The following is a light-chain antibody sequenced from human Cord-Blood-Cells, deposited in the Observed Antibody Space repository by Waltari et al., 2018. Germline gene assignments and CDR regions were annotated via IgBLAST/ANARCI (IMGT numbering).Light chain of an antibody. CDR1: SSDVGGYNY. CDR3: SSYTSSSPWV. CDR2: DVS. Sequence: QSALTHPASVSGSPGQSHNHSSTGTSSDVGGYNYVSCYQQHPGKAPKLMIYDVSSRPSGVSNRFSGSKSGNTASLTISGLQAEDEADYYCSSYTSSSPWVFGGGTKLTVL. J-gene: IGLJ3*02. V-gene: IGLV2-14*03.